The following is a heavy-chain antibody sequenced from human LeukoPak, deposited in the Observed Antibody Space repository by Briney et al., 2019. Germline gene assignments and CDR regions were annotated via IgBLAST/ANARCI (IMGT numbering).Heavy chain of an antibody. CDR1: GGTFSSYT. J-gene: IGHJ5*02. CDR2: IIPILGIA. CDR3: ARDGEISLWFDP. D-gene: IGHD7-27*01. V-gene: IGHV1-69*04. Sequence: ASVKVSCKASGGTFSSYTISWVRQAPGQGLEWMRRIIPILGIANYAQKFQGRVTITADKSTSTAYMELSSLRSEDTAVYYCARDGEISLWFDPWGQGTLVTVSS.